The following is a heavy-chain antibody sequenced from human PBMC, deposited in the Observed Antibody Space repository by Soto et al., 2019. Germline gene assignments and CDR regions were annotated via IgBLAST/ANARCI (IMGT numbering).Heavy chain of an antibody. D-gene: IGHD5-18*01. CDR3: ARGDTAYYGMDV. CDR1: GYTFTSYD. V-gene: IGHV1-8*01. CDR2: MNPNSGNA. Sequence: ASVKVSCKASGYTFTSYDINWVRLATGQGLEWMGWMNPNSGNAGYAQKFQGRVTMTRNTSISTAYMELSSLRSEDTAVYYCARGDTAYYGMDVWGQGTTVTVSS. J-gene: IGHJ6*02.